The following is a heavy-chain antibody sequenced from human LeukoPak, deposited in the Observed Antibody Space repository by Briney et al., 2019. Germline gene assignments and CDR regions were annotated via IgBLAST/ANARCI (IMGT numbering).Heavy chain of an antibody. V-gene: IGHV1-3*01. CDR2: INAGNGNT. D-gene: IGHD3-22*01. Sequence: ASVKVSCKASGYTFTSYAMHWVRQAPGQRLEWMGWINAGNGNTKYSQKFQGGVTITRDTSASTAYMGLSSLRSEDTAVYYCARDNYYDSSGYYVDYWGQGTLVTVSS. J-gene: IGHJ4*02. CDR1: GYTFTSYA. CDR3: ARDNYYDSSGYYVDY.